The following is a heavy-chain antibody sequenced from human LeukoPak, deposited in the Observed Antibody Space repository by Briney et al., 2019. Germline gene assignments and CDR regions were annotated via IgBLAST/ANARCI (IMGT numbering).Heavy chain of an antibody. CDR3: AKPHYYYDSSGYGY. Sequence: GASVKVSCKASGYTFTGYYMHWLRQAPGQGLEWMGRINPNSGGTNYAQKFQGRVTMTRDTSISTAYMELSRLRSDDTAVYYCAKPHYYYDSSGYGYWGQGTLVTVSS. D-gene: IGHD3-22*01. J-gene: IGHJ4*02. V-gene: IGHV1-2*06. CDR2: INPNSGGT. CDR1: GYTFTGYY.